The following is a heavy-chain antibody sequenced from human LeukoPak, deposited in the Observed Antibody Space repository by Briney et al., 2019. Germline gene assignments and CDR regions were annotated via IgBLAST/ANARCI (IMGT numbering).Heavy chain of an antibody. D-gene: IGHD5-12*01. V-gene: IGHV1-2*04. CDR2: INPNSGGT. J-gene: IGHJ6*02. CDR1: GYTFTGYY. CDR3: AREGVYSGYDRSYYYYYYGMDV. Sequence: ASVKVSCKASGYTFTGYYMHWVRQAPGQGLEWMGWINPNSGGTNYAQKFQGWVTMTRDTSISTVYMELSRLRSDDTAVYYCAREGVYSGYDRSYYYYYYGMDVWGQGTTVTVSS.